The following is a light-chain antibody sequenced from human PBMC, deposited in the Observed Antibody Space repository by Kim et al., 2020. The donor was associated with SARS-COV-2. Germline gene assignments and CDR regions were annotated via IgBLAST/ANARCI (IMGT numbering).Light chain of an antibody. CDR1: QTVSSG. CDR3: QQYNDWPRFT. Sequence: EIVMTQSPATLSVSIGDRANLSCRASQTVSSGLAWYQQKPGQAPRFLIYGASNRAPDIPARFSGSRSGTEFTLTISSLQSEDFAVYFCQQYNDWPRFTFGPGTKVDIK. J-gene: IGKJ3*01. V-gene: IGKV3-15*01. CDR2: GAS.